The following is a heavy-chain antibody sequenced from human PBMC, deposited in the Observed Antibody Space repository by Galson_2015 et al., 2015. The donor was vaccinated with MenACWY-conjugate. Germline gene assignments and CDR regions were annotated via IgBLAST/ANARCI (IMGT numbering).Heavy chain of an antibody. J-gene: IGHJ4*02. CDR3: ARNYYDSSGPSSY. CDR2: ISSSSSTI. Sequence: SLRLSCAVSGFTFSSYGMNWVRQAPGKGLEWVSYISSSSSTIYYADSVKGRFTISRDNAKNSLYLQMNSLRAEDTAVYYCARNYYDSSGPSSYWGQGTLVTVSS. V-gene: IGHV3-48*04. CDR1: GFTFSSYG. D-gene: IGHD3-22*01.